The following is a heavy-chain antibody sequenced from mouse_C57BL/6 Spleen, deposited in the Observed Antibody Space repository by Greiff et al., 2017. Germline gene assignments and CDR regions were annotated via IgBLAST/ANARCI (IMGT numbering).Heavy chain of an antibody. CDR1: GFTFSSYA. J-gene: IGHJ2*01. CDR2: ISSGGDYI. Sequence: EVKLMESGAGLVKPGGSLKLSCAASGFTFSSYAMSWVRQTPEKRLEWVAYISSGGDYIYYADTVKGRFTISRDNARNTLYLQMSSLKSEDTAMYYCTRDRAAQALDYWGQGTTLTVSS. V-gene: IGHV5-9-1*02. CDR3: TRDRAAQALDY. D-gene: IGHD3-2*02.